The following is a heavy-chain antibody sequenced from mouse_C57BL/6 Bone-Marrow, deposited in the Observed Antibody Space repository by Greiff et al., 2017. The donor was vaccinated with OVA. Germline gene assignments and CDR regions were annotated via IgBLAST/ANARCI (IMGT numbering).Heavy chain of an antibody. Sequence: EVQLQQSGPELVKPGASVKISCKASGYTFTDYYMNWVKQSHGKSLEWIGDINPNNGGTSYNQKFKGKATLTVDKSSSTAYMELRSLTSEDSAVYYCAREYYGSRSFDYWGQGTTLTVSS. CDR3: AREYYGSRSFDY. V-gene: IGHV1-26*01. CDR2: INPNNGGT. CDR1: GYTFTDYY. D-gene: IGHD1-1*01. J-gene: IGHJ2*01.